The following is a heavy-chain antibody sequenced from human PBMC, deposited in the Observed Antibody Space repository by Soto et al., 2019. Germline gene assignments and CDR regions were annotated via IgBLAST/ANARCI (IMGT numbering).Heavy chain of an antibody. CDR2: ISGSGDST. D-gene: IGHD3-10*01. Sequence: GGSLRLSCAASGFAFSSYAMTWVRQAPGKGLEWVSAISGSGDSTYFADSVKGRFTISRDNSKNTLYLQMNSLRAEDTAVYYCAKAGALWFGELLTDYWGQGTLVTVSS. J-gene: IGHJ4*02. V-gene: IGHV3-23*01. CDR1: GFAFSSYA. CDR3: AKAGALWFGELLTDY.